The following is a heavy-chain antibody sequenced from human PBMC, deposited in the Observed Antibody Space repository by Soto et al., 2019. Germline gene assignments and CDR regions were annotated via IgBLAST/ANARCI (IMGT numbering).Heavy chain of an antibody. CDR2: IIPIFGTA. D-gene: IGHD6-13*01. CDR1: GGTFSSYA. J-gene: IGHJ6*02. CDR3: AREGAAAAGTSRFYYYYGMDV. Sequence: QVQLVQSGAEVKKPGSSVKVSCKASGGTFSSYAISWVRQAPGQGLEWMGGIIPIFGTANYAQKFHGRVTITADESTSTAYMELSSLRSEDTAVYYCAREGAAAAGTSRFYYYYGMDVWGQGTTVTVSS. V-gene: IGHV1-69*01.